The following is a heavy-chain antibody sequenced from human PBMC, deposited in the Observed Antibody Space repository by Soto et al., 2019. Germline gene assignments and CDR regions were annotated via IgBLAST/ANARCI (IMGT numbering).Heavy chain of an antibody. CDR3: ARAHYGDYGYGMDV. Sequence: QLQLQESGSGLVKPSQTLSLTCAVSGGSISSGGYTWTWIRQPPGQGLEWIGYTYHSGSPYYNPSLKSRVTISEDRSKNQFSLKLSSVTAADTAVYYCARAHYGDYGYGMDVWGQGTTVTVSS. CDR1: GGSISSGGYT. D-gene: IGHD4-17*01. J-gene: IGHJ6*02. V-gene: IGHV4-30-2*01. CDR2: TYHSGSP.